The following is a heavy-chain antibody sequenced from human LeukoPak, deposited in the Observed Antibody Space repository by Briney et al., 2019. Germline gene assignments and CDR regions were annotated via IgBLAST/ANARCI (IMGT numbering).Heavy chain of an antibody. J-gene: IGHJ4*02. CDR3: ARDLGSTVVTIDY. CDR1: GFTFSTSA. D-gene: IGHD4-23*01. CDR2: ISSSSSYI. V-gene: IGHV3-21*01. Sequence: GGSLRLSCAASGFTFSTSAMNWVRQAPGKGLEWVSSISSSSSYIYYADSVKGRFTISRDNAKNSLYLQMNSLRAEDTAVYYCARDLGSTVVTIDYWGQGTLVTVSS.